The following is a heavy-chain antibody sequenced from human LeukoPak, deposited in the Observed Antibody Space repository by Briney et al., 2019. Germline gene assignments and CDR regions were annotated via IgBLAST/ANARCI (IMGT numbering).Heavy chain of an antibody. CDR3: ARGDYFDRAFDV. CDR1: GFIFSNYN. CDR2: IKQDGSEK. V-gene: IGHV3-7*03. Sequence: GGSLRLSCAASGFIFSNYNMNWVRQAPGRGLEWVADIKQDGSEKYYVDSVKGRFTISRDNAKNSLYLQMNSLRAEDTAVYYCARGDYFDRAFDVWGQGTMVTVSS. D-gene: IGHD3-22*01. J-gene: IGHJ3*01.